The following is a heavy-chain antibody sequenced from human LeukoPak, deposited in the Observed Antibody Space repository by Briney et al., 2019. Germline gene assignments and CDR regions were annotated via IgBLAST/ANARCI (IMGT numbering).Heavy chain of an antibody. J-gene: IGHJ4*02. CDR2: INHSGST. V-gene: IGHV4-34*01. D-gene: IGHD3-22*01. CDR1: GGSFSGYY. CDR3: ARLDYYDGDY. Sequence: KPSETLSLTCAVYGGSFSGYYWSWIRQPPGKGLEWIGEINHSGSTNYNPSLKSRVTVSVDTSKNQFSLKLSSVTAADTAVYYCARLDYYDGDYWGQGTLVTVSS.